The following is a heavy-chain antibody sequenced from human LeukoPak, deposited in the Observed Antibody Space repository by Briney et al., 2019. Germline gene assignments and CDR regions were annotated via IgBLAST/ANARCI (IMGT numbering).Heavy chain of an antibody. J-gene: IGHJ6*02. CDR1: GFTFSSYG. CDR2: IWYDGSNK. V-gene: IGHV3-33*01. Sequence: GGSLRLSCAASGFTFSSYGMHWVRQAPGKGLEWVAVIWYDGSNKYYADSVKGRFTISRDNSKNTLYLQMNSLRAEDTAVYYCARGAYDSSGYYPYYYYGMGVWGQGTTVTVSS. D-gene: IGHD3-22*01. CDR3: ARGAYDSSGYYPYYYYGMGV.